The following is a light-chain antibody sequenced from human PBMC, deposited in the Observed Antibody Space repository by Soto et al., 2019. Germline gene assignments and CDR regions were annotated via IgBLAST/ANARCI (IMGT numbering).Light chain of an antibody. V-gene: IGKV3-11*01. CDR2: DAS. CDR3: QQRSNPMYT. Sequence: EIVLTQSPATLSLSPGERATLSCRASQSVGSYLAWYQQKRGQAPRLLIYDASNRATGTPARFSGSGSGTDFTLTIRSLEPEDFAVYYCQQRSNPMYTFGQGTKLEIK. J-gene: IGKJ2*01. CDR1: QSVGSY.